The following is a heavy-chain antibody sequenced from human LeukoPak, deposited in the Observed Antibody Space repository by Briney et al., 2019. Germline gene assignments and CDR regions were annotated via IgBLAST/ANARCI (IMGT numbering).Heavy chain of an antibody. V-gene: IGHV4-59*08. J-gene: IGHJ4*02. Sequence: PSETLSLTCTVSGGSISSYYWSWIRQPPGKGLEWIGYIYYSGSTNYNPSLKSRVTISVDTSKNQFSLKLSSVTAADTAVYYCARVLRWELQVGYFDYWGQGTLVTVSS. CDR1: GGSISSYY. CDR2: IYYSGST. D-gene: IGHD1-26*01. CDR3: ARVLRWELQVGYFDY.